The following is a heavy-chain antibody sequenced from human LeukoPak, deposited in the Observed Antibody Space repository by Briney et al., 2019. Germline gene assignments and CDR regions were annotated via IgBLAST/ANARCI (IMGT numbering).Heavy chain of an antibody. V-gene: IGHV1-69*05. CDR2: IIPIFGTA. D-gene: IGHD3-3*01. CDR1: GGTFSSYA. CDR3: ARCFSILGVYFDY. J-gene: IGHJ4*02. Sequence: ASVKVFCKASGGTFSSYAISWVRQAPGQGLEWMGGIIPIFGTANYAQKFQGRVTITTDESTSTAYMELSSLRSEDTAVYYCARCFSILGVYFDYWGQGTLVTVSS.